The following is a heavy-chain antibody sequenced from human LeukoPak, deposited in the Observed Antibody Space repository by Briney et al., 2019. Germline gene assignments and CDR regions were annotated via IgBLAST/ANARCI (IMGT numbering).Heavy chain of an antibody. CDR2: TYYRSKWYN. CDR3: ARDWGYYDSSGYYYGPFDY. J-gene: IGHJ4*02. D-gene: IGHD3-22*01. V-gene: IGHV6-1*01. Sequence: SQTLSLTCAISGDSVSSNSAAWNWIRQSPSRGLEWLGRTYYRSKWYNDYAVSVKSRITINPDTSKNQFSLQLNSVTPEDTAVYYCARDWGYYDSSGYYYGPFDYWGQGTLVTVSS. CDR1: GDSVSSNSAA.